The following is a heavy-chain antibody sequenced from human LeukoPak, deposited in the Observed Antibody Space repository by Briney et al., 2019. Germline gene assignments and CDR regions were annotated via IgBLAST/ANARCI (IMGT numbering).Heavy chain of an antibody. Sequence: SETLSLSCTVSGDSISSSSNWWGWIRQPPGKGLEWIGHIKSSGSPNYNPPLKSRVTISVDTSKNQFSLKVSSVTAADTAVYYCARLTWITDYWGQGILVTVSS. J-gene: IGHJ4*02. D-gene: IGHD5-12*01. CDR3: ARLTWITDY. CDR2: IKSSGSP. V-gene: IGHV4-39*01. CDR1: GDSISSSSNW.